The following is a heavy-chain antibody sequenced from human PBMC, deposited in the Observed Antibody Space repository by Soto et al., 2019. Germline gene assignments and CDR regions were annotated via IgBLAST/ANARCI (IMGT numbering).Heavy chain of an antibody. V-gene: IGHV3-33*01. D-gene: IGHD2-2*01. CDR1: GFTFSSYG. Sequence: PVGSLRLSCASSGFTFSSYGMHCVRQAPGKGLEWVAVIWYDGSNKYYADSVKGRFTISRDNSKNTLYLQMNSLRAEDTAVYYCASYCSSNNCLGLWGQGTLVTVSS. CDR3: ASYCSSNNCLGL. CDR2: IWYDGSNK. J-gene: IGHJ5*02.